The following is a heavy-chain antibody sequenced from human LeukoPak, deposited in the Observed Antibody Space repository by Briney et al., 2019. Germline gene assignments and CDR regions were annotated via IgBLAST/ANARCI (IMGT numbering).Heavy chain of an antibody. J-gene: IGHJ5*02. Sequence: SETLSLTCTVSGGSISSGSYYWSWIRQPAGKGLEWIGRIYTSGSTHSNPSLKSRVTMSLDTSKNQFSLKLSSVTAADTAAYYCARSRDFWSGMFDPWGQGTLVTVSS. CDR1: GGSISSGSYY. V-gene: IGHV4-61*02. D-gene: IGHD3-3*01. CDR2: IYTSGST. CDR3: ARSRDFWSGMFDP.